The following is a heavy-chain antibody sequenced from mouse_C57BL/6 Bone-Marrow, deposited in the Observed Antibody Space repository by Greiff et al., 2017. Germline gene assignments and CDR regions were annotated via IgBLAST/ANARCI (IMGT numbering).Heavy chain of an antibody. V-gene: IGHV5-6*01. CDR1: GFTFSSYG. Sequence: VQLKESGGDLVKPGGSLKLSCAASGFTFSSYGMSWVRQTPDKRLEWVATISSGGSYTYSPDRVKGRFTISRDNAKNPLYLQMSSLKSEDTAMYYCARHSSGPAYWGQGTLVTVSA. D-gene: IGHD3-2*02. CDR2: ISSGGSYT. CDR3: ARHSSGPAY. J-gene: IGHJ3*01.